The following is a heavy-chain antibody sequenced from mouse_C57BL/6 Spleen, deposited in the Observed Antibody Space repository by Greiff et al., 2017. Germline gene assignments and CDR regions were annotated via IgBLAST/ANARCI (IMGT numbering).Heavy chain of an antibody. D-gene: IGHD1-1*01. CDR1: GFTIKNTY. CDR3: ARGVLRSHYAMDD. V-gene: IGHV14-3*01. J-gene: IGHJ4*01. CDR2: IDPANGNT. Sequence: EVQLQQSVAELVRPGASVKLSCTASGFTIKNTYMHWVKQRPGQGLEWIGRIDPANGNTNYAPKFQGKATITADTSSNTAYLQLSSLTSEDTAIYYCARGVLRSHYAMDDWGKGTSVTVSS.